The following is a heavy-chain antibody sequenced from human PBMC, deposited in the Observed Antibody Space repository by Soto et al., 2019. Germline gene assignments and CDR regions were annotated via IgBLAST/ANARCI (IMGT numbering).Heavy chain of an antibody. J-gene: IGHJ4*02. Sequence: SETLSLTCTVSGSSISSYYWSWIRQPPGKGLEWIGYIYHSGSSNYNPSLKSRVTISVDTSKNQFSLNLNSVTAADTAVYYCARDRGYGHPFDYWGQGTLVTVSS. D-gene: IGHD5-12*01. CDR2: IYHSGSS. CDR1: GSSISSYY. V-gene: IGHV4-59*01. CDR3: ARDRGYGHPFDY.